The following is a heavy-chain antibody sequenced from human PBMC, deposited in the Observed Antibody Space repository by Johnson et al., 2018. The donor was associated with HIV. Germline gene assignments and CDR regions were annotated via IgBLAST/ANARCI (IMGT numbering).Heavy chain of an antibody. D-gene: IGHD4-17*01. CDR3: VKEASRGTVTQAPDAFDI. J-gene: IGHJ3*02. CDR2: ISYDGSNK. V-gene: IGHV3-30-3*02. CDR1: GFTFSSYA. Sequence: MQLVESGGGVVQPGRSLRLSCAASGFTFSSYAMHWVRQAPGKGLEWVAVISYDGSNKYYADSVKGRFTISRDNSKNMLYLQMNSLRVEDTAVYYCVKEASRGTVTQAPDAFDIWGQGTVVTVSS.